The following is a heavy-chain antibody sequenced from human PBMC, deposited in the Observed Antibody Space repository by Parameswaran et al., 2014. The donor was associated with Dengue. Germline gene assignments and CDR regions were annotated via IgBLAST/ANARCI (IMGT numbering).Heavy chain of an antibody. CDR2: INWNSNNI. Sequence: PGKGLEWVSNINWNSNNIDYADSVKGQFTISRDNAKNSLYLQMNNLRAEDTALYYCAKDLQPYFYGMDVWGQGTSVTVSS. V-gene: IGHV3-9*01. CDR3: AKDLQPYFYGMDV. J-gene: IGHJ6*02.